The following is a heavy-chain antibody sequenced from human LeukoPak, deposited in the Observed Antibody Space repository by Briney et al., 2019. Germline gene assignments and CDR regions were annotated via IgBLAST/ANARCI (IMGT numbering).Heavy chain of an antibody. CDR3: AKEMSEYSSGWTLWFDP. J-gene: IGHJ5*02. CDR1: GFTFSSYG. V-gene: IGHV3-23*01. Sequence: QPGGTLRLSCAASGFTFSSYGMSWVRQAPGKGLEWVSAISGSGGSTYYADSVKGRFTISRDNSKNTLYLQMNSLRAEDTAVYYCAKEMSEYSSGWTLWFDPWGQGTLVTVSS. CDR2: ISGSGGST. D-gene: IGHD6-19*01.